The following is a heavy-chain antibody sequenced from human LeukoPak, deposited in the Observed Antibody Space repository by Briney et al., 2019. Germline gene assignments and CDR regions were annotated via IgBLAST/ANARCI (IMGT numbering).Heavy chain of an antibody. CDR1: GGSISSSSYY. J-gene: IGHJ4*02. CDR2: IYYSGST. D-gene: IGHD2-21*01. V-gene: IGHV4-39*01. CDR3: ARSLHISAPFDV. Sequence: PSETLSLTCTVSGGSISSSSYYWSWIRQPPGKGLEWIGIIYYSGSTYYNPSLKSRVTISVDTSKNQFSLKLSSLTAADTAVYYCARSLHISAPFDVWGQGTLVTVSS.